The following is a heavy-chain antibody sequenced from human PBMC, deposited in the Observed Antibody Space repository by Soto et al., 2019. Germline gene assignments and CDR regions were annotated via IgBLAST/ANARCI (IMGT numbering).Heavy chain of an antibody. CDR1: GFTFSSYS. D-gene: IGHD6-19*01. CDR3: ARDRIAVAGTIF. CDR2: ISSSSSYI. J-gene: IGHJ4*02. Sequence: GGSLRLSCAASGFTFSSYSMNWVRQAPGKGLEWVSSISSSSSYIYYADSVKGRFTISRDNAKNSLYLQMNSLRAEDTAVYYCARDRIAVAGTIFWGQGTLVTVSS. V-gene: IGHV3-21*01.